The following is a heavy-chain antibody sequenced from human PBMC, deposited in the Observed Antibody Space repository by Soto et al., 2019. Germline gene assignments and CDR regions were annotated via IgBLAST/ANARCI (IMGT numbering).Heavy chain of an antibody. J-gene: IGHJ4*02. CDR2: IWYDGSNK. CDR1: GFTFSSYG. V-gene: IGHV3-33*01. D-gene: IGHD6-13*01. CDR3: ARDKEGSWSDFDY. Sequence: GGSLRLSCAASGFTFSSYGMHWVRQAPGKGLEWVAVIWYDGSNKYYADSVKGRFTISRDNSKNTLYLQMNSLRAEDTAVYYCARDKEGSWSDFDYWGQGTLVTVSS.